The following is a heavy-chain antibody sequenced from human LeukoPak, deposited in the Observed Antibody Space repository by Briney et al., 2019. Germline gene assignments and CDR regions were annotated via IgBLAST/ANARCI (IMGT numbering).Heavy chain of an antibody. CDR2: IKQDGSEN. J-gene: IGHJ4*02. CDR1: GFTFSSYW. D-gene: IGHD3-10*01. Sequence: QPGGSLRLSCAASGFTFSSYWMSWVRQAPGKGLEWVGNIKQDGSENYYVDSVKGRFTISRDNAKNSLYLQMNSLRVEDTAVYYCARDWDGSGTSLDYWGQGTLVTVSS. V-gene: IGHV3-7*04. CDR3: ARDWDGSGTSLDY.